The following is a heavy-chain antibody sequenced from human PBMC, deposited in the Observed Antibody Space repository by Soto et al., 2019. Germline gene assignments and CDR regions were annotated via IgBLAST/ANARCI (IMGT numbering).Heavy chain of an antibody. D-gene: IGHD5-12*01. CDR1: GGSISSYY. V-gene: IGHV4-59*08. Sequence: SETLSLTCTVSGGSISSYYWSWIRQPPGKGLEWIGYIYYSGSTNYNPSLKSRVTISVDTSKNQFSLKLSSVTAADTAVYYCARHGLPRYSGYDFFSYYFDYWGQGTLVTVSP. CDR3: ARHGLPRYSGYDFFSYYFDY. CDR2: IYYSGST. J-gene: IGHJ4*02.